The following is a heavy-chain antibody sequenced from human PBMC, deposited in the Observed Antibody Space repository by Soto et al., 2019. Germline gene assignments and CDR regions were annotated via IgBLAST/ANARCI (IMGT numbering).Heavy chain of an antibody. CDR1: GGSISSTNW. CDR2: IHQSGNT. D-gene: IGHD2-2*01. J-gene: IGHJ4*02. CDR3: ARTSGIGYDFDY. V-gene: IGHV4-4*02. Sequence: SETLSLTCAVSGGSISSTNWWSWVRQPPGKGLEWIGEIHQSGNTNYNPSLKSRVIISVDKSKNHFSLKLSSVTAADTAVYYCARTSGIGYDFDYWGPGTLVTVSS.